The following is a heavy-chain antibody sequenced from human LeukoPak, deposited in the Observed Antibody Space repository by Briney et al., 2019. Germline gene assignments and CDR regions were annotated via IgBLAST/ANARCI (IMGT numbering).Heavy chain of an antibody. CDR2: ISPYNGNT. V-gene: IGHV1-18*01. CDR1: GYTFTNYG. D-gene: IGHD2-2*02. J-gene: IGHJ6*02. Sequence: GASVKVSCKASGYTFTNYGLSWVRQAPGQGLEWMGWISPYNGNTYYAQMHQGRVTMTTDTSTTTAYMELRSMRSDDTAVYYCARDLDIVVVAAAVRHYGLDVWGQGTTVTVSS. CDR3: ARDLDIVVVAAAVRHYGLDV.